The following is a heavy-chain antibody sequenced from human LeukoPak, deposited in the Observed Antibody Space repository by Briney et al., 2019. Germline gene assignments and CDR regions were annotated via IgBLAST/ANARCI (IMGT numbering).Heavy chain of an antibody. V-gene: IGHV3-15*01. CDR2: IKSKTDGGTT. J-gene: IGHJ4*02. Sequence: PGGSLRPSCAASGFTFSNAWMSWVRQAPGKGLEWVGRIKSKTDGGTTDYAAPVKGRFTISRDDSKNTLYLQMNSLKTEDTAVYYCTTDPAEDGYNSVWGQGTLVTVSS. CDR1: GFTFSNAW. CDR3: TTDPAEDGYNSV. D-gene: IGHD5-24*01.